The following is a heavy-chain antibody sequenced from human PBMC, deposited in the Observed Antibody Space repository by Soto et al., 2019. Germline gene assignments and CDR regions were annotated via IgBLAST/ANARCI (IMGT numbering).Heavy chain of an antibody. D-gene: IGHD2-2*01. J-gene: IGHJ4*02. Sequence: SETLSLTCTVSGGSINSYYWSWIRQSPEKGLEWIGYIYSSGSTNYNPSLKSRVSISVDTSKNQFSLKLSSVTAADTAVYYCARQYCSSTRCYQYFDYWGQGTLVTVSS. CDR1: GGSINSYY. V-gene: IGHV4-59*08. CDR3: ARQYCSSTRCYQYFDY. CDR2: IYSSGST.